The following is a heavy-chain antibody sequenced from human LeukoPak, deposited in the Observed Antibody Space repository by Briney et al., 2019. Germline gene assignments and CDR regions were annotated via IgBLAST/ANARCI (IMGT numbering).Heavy chain of an antibody. D-gene: IGHD3-22*01. V-gene: IGHV1-8*01. CDR2: MNPNSGNT. CDR1: GYTFTSYD. Sequence: ASVKVSCKASGYTFTSYDINWVRQATGQGLEWMGWMNPNSGNTNYAQKFQGRVTMTRNTSISTAYMELSSLRSDDTAVYYCARSAGPVVRVLLLRYYYYYGMDVWGQGTTVTVSS. CDR3: ARSAGPVVRVLLLRYYYYYGMDV. J-gene: IGHJ6*02.